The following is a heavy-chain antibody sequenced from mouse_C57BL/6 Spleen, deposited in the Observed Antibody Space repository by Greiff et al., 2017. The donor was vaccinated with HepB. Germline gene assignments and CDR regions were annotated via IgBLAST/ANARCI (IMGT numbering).Heavy chain of an antibody. CDR3: ARHYGSSYLDY. CDR1: GYTFTSYW. J-gene: IGHJ2*01. V-gene: IGHV1-50*01. D-gene: IGHD1-1*01. Sequence: QVQLQHPGAELVKPGASVKLSCKASGYTFTSYWMQWVKQRPGQGLEWIGEIDPSDSYTNYNQKFKGKATLTVDTSSSTAYMQLSSLTSEDSAVYYCARHYGSSYLDYWGQGTTLTVSS. CDR2: IDPSDSYT.